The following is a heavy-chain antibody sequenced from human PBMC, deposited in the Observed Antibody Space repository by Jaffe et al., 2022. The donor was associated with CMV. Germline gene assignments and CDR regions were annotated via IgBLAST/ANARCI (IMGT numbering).Heavy chain of an antibody. V-gene: IGHV4-4*02. CDR1: GDSINSKNW. D-gene: IGHD3-10*01. J-gene: IGHJ4*02. CDR2: IYQSGTT. Sequence: QVQLQESGPGLVKPSGTLSLTCIVSGDSINSKNWWVWVRQPPEKGLEWIGEIYQSGTTNYNPSLKTRVNISVDTSRNQFSLKVTSVTAADTAVYYCVRKRGPRALDYWGPGTLVTVS. CDR3: VRKRGPRALDY.